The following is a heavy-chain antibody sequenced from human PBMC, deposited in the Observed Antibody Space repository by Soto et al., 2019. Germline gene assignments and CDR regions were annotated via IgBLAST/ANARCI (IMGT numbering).Heavy chain of an antibody. CDR1: GFSLTTYDMG. D-gene: IGHD4-17*01. CDR3: AHADDYDLLTFDH. Sequence: QITLKESGPTLVRPAQTLTLTCAFSGFSLTTYDMGVAWIRQPPGKALEWLALIYLDDDKRYSPSLKDRLAISKDTSRNQVVLTITNMDPGDTATYFCAHADDYDLLTFDHWGPGTLVTVSS. V-gene: IGHV2-5*02. J-gene: IGHJ4*02. CDR2: IYLDDDK.